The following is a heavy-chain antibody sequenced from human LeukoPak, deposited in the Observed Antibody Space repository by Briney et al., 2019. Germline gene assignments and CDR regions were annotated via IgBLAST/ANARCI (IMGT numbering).Heavy chain of an antibody. CDR3: ARGTGFDY. CDR2: IYYSGST. Sequence: SETLSLTCAVYGGSFSGYYWSWIRQPPGKGLEWIGYIYYSGSTNYNPSLKSRVTISVDTSKNQFSLKLSSVTAADTAVYYCARGTGFDYWGQGTLVTVSS. CDR1: GGSFSGYY. D-gene: IGHD1-1*01. J-gene: IGHJ4*02. V-gene: IGHV4-59*01.